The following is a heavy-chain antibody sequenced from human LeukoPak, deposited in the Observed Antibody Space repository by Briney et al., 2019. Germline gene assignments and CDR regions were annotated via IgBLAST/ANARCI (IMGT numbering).Heavy chain of an antibody. D-gene: IGHD3-22*01. CDR1: GITFTSSS. CDR2: ISSSSSYI. CDR3: AKDLSMIEVVIMLGAFHI. J-gene: IGHJ3*02. V-gene: IGHV3-21*01. Sequence: PGGSLRLSCAASGITFTSSSMTWVRQAPGKGLEWVSSISSSSSYIYFADSLKGRFTISRDNAKNSLYLQMNSLRAEDTAVYYCAKDLSMIEVVIMLGAFHIWGQGTMVTVSS.